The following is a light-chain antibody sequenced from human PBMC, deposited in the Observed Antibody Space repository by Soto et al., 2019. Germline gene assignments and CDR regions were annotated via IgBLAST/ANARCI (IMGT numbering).Light chain of an antibody. CDR3: QQYNFWPRT. CDR2: GAS. Sequence: EIVMTHSPATLSVSPGERATLSCRASQSVSSNLAWYQQKPGQAPRLLITGASTRATGIPARFSGSGSGTDFTLTISSLQSEDFAVYYCQQYNFWPRTFGQGTKVDIK. J-gene: IGKJ1*01. V-gene: IGKV3-15*01. CDR1: QSVSSN.